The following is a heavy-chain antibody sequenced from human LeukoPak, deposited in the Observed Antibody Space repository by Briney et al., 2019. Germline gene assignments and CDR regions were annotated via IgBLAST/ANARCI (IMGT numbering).Heavy chain of an antibody. Sequence: GGSLRLSCAASGFTFSSYSMNWVRQAPGKGLEWVSSISSSGSYIYYADSVKGRFTISRDNARNSLYLQMNSLRAEDTAVYYCAKDLSPKWELPRDAFDIWGQGTMVTVSS. V-gene: IGHV3-21*04. CDR1: GFTFSSYS. CDR2: ISSSGSYI. CDR3: AKDLSPKWELPRDAFDI. J-gene: IGHJ3*02. D-gene: IGHD1-26*01.